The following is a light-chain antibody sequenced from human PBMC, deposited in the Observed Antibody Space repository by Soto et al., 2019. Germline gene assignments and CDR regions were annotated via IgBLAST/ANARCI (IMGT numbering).Light chain of an antibody. J-gene: IGKJ1*01. CDR1: QSISSW. Sequence: DIQMTQSPSTLSASVGDRVTITCRASQSISSWLAWYQQKPGKAPKLLIYKASSLDTGVPSMFSGSGSGTEFTLIISSLQPDDFASYYCQQYGSSSPWTFGQATKVEIK. V-gene: IGKV1-5*03. CDR2: KAS. CDR3: QQYGSSSPWT.